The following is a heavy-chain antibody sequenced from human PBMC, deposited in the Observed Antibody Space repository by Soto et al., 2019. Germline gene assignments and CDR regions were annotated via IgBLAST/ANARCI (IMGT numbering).Heavy chain of an antibody. CDR3: AVTEGEYCGGDCYSFPPNDAFDI. CDR2: IIPIFGTA. Sequence: GASVKVSCKASGGTFSSYAISWVRQAPGQGLEWMGGIIPIFGTANYAQKFQGRVTITADESTSTAYMELSSLRSEDTAVYYCAVTEGEYCGGDCYSFPPNDAFDIWGQGTMVTVSS. V-gene: IGHV1-69*13. J-gene: IGHJ3*02. D-gene: IGHD2-21*02. CDR1: GGTFSSYA.